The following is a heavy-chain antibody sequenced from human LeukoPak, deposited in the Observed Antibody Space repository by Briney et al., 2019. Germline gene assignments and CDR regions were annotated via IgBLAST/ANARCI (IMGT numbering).Heavy chain of an antibody. CDR3: ASRDKGYYYGMDV. V-gene: IGHV3-66*01. J-gene: IGHJ6*02. D-gene: IGHD5-24*01. CDR1: GFTVSGNY. Sequence: PGGSLRLSCAASGFTVSGNYLSWVRQPPGKGLEWVSLLYSGGSTYYADSVKGRFSISRDSSKNTLYLQMNSLRAEDTAVYYCASRDKGYYYGMDVWGQGTTVTVSS. CDR2: LYSGGST.